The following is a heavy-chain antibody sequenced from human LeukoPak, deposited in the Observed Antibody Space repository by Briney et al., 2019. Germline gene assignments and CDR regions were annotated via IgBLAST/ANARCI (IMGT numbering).Heavy chain of an antibody. CDR1: GYTFTSYY. D-gene: IGHD2-15*01. CDR3: ARDVRYCSGGSCSLVVGERSWFDP. Sequence: GASVKVSCKASGYTFTSYYMHWVRQAPGQGLEWMGIINPSGGSTSYSQKFQGRVTMTRDMSTSTVYMELSSLRSEDTAVYYCARDVRYCSGGSCSLVVGERSWFDPWGQGTLVTVSS. J-gene: IGHJ5*02. CDR2: INPSGGST. V-gene: IGHV1-46*01.